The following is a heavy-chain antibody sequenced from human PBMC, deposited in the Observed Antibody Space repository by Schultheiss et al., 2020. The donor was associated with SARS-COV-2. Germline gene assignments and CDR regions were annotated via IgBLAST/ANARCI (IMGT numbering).Heavy chain of an antibody. J-gene: IGHJ3*02. D-gene: IGHD3-3*01. CDR3: ARAYGGITIFGVVIIGAFDI. CDR2: IYHSGST. CDR1: GGSFSGYY. V-gene: IGHV4-34*09. Sequence: SQTLSLTCAVYGGSFSGYYWSWIRQPPGKGLEWIAEIYHSGSTYYNPSLKSRVTISVDTSKNQFSLKLSSVTAADTAVYYCARAYGGITIFGVVIIGAFDIWGQGTMVTVSS.